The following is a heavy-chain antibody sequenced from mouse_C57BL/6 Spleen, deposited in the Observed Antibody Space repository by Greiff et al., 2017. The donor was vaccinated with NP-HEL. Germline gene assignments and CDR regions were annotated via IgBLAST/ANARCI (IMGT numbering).Heavy chain of an antibody. V-gene: IGHV5-17*01. D-gene: IGHD4-1*01. Sequence: DVKLVESGGGLVKPGGSLKLSCAASGFTFSDYGMHWVRQAPEKGLEWVAYISSGSSTIYYADTVKGRFTISRDNAKNTLFLQMTSLRSEDTAMYYCARGRTGTVFDYWGQGTTLTVSS. J-gene: IGHJ2*01. CDR1: GFTFSDYG. CDR3: ARGRTGTVFDY. CDR2: ISSGSSTI.